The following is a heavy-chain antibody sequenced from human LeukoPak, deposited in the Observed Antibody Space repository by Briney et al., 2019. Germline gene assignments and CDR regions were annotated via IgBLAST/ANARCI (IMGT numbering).Heavy chain of an antibody. Sequence: GGSLRLSCAASGFTFSSYAMHWVRQASGKGLEWVAVISYDGSNKYYADSVKGRFTISRDNSKNTLYLQMNSLRAEDTAVYYCARDLSGSFDYWGQGTLVTVSS. J-gene: IGHJ4*02. CDR3: ARDLSGSFDY. CDR2: ISYDGSNK. D-gene: IGHD3-10*01. CDR1: GFTFSSYA. V-gene: IGHV3-30-3*01.